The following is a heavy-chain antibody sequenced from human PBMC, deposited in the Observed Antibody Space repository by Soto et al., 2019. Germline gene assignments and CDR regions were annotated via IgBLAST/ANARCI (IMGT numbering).Heavy chain of an antibody. CDR3: VRKFTTAGGLDA. D-gene: IGHD1-26*01. CDR1: GYDLTMYF. Sequence: ASVKVSCKTSGYDLTMYFIHWLRQAPGQRLEWVGVLNPSTGSTTYAEKFQGRLTVPRDTSTRTGYMDLNGLTCEDTAVYYCVRKFTTAGGLDAWGQATPVTVSS. J-gene: IGHJ6*02. CDR2: LNPSTGST. V-gene: IGHV1-46*01.